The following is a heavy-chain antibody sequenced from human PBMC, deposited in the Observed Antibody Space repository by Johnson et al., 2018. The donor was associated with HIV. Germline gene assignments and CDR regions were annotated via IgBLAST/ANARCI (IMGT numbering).Heavy chain of an antibody. J-gene: IGHJ3*01. CDR3: AKERDSGSYFDAFDL. CDR2: ISSSGSII. D-gene: IGHD1-26*01. V-gene: IGHV3-11*04. Sequence: QVQLVESGGGLVKPGGSLRLSCAASGFTFGDYYMSWIRQAPGKGLEWVSYISSSGSIIWYADSVKGRFTISRDNAKNSLYLQMNSLRAEDTAVYYCAKERDSGSYFDAFDLWGQGTMVTISS. CDR1: GFTFGDYY.